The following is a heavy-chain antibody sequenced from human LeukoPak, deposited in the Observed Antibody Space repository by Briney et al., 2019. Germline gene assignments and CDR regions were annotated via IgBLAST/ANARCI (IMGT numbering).Heavy chain of an antibody. D-gene: IGHD6-13*01. J-gene: IGHJ4*02. CDR1: GFTFSSYA. CDR2: ISGSGGST. CDR3: ARRNIAAAALDY. V-gene: IGHV3-23*01. Sequence: GGSLRLSCAASGFTFSSYAMRCVRQAPGKGLEWVSAISGSGGSTYYADSVKGRFTISRDNSKNTLYLQMNSLRAEDTAVYYCARRNIAAAALDYWGQGTPVTVSS.